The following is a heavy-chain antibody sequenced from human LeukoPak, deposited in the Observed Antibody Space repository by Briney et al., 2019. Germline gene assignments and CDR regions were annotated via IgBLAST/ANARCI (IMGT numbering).Heavy chain of an antibody. CDR2: VHHGGTI. CDR1: GGSVIGVNW. Sequence: SETLSLTCAVSGGSVIGVNWWSWVRQPPGKGLEWIGEVHHGGTINYTPSLKGRADISLDTSKNQISLKLSFVTAADTAVYYCAYWDKGYGGTNFDYWGRGTLVTVSS. D-gene: IGHD4-23*01. CDR3: AYWDKGYGGTNFDY. J-gene: IGHJ4*02. V-gene: IGHV4-4*02.